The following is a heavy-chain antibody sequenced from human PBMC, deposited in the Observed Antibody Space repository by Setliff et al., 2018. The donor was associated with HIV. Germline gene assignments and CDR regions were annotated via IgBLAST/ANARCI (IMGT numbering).Heavy chain of an antibody. CDR3: VSGPLSGYGYYFDY. J-gene: IGHJ4*02. D-gene: IGHD3-3*01. CDR1: GGSISSSNYY. CDR2: LYYSGTT. Sequence: SETLSLTCTVSGGSISSSNYYWGWSRQPQGKGLEWIGRLYYSGTTYYNPSIKSRVTISVDTSKNQFSRKLWSVTAADTAVYYCVSGPLSGYGYYFDYWGQGALVTVSS. V-gene: IGHV4-39*01.